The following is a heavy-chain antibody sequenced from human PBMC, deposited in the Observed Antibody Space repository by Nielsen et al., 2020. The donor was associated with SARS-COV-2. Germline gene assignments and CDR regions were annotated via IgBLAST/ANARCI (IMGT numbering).Heavy chain of an antibody. CDR3: AKSTVVTTYYFDY. J-gene: IGHJ4*02. Sequence: GESLKISCAASGFTFSSYAMSWVRQAPGKGLEWVSAISSSGSTIYYADSVKGRFTISRNNAKNSLYLQMNSLRAEDTAVYYCAKSTVVTTYYFDYWGQGTLVTVSS. CDR1: GFTFSSYA. D-gene: IGHD4-23*01. CDR2: ISSSGSTI. V-gene: IGHV3-23*01.